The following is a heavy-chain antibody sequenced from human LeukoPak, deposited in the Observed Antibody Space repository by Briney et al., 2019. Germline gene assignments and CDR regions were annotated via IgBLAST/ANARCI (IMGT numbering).Heavy chain of an antibody. CDR2: ISAYNGNT. CDR3: ARSYYDSSGYYDDAFDI. J-gene: IGHJ3*02. Sequence: ASVKVSCKASGYTFTSYGISWVRQAPGQWLEWMGWISAYNGNTNYAQKLQGRVTMTTDTSTSTAYMELRSLRSDDTAVYYCARSYYDSSGYYDDAFDIWGQGTMVTVSS. V-gene: IGHV1-18*01. CDR1: GYTFTSYG. D-gene: IGHD3-22*01.